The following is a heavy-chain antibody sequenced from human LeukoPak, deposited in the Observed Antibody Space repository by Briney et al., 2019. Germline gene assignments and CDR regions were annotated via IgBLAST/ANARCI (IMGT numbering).Heavy chain of an antibody. CDR3: ERETGSYYYGMDV. CDR1: GFTFSSYE. CDR2: ISSSGSTI. V-gene: IGHV3-48*03. J-gene: IGHJ6*02. Sequence: GGSLRLSCAASGFTFSSYEMNWVRQAPGKGLEWVSYISSSGSTIYYADSVKGRFTISRDNAKNSLYLQMNSLRAEDTAFYYCERETGSYYYGMDVWGQGTPVTVSS.